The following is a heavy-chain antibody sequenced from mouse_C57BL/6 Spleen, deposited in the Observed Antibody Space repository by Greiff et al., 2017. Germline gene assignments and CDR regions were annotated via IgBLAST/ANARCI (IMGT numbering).Heavy chain of an antibody. Sequence: VQLVESGPELVKPGASVKISCKASGYAFSSSWMNWVKQRPGKGLEWIGRIYPGDGDTNYNGKFKGKDTLTADKSSSTAYMQLSSLTSEDSAVYFCAREGRAAYYFDYWGQGTTLTVSS. D-gene: IGHD6-1*01. J-gene: IGHJ2*01. V-gene: IGHV1-82*01. CDR2: IYPGDGDT. CDR3: AREGRAAYYFDY. CDR1: GYAFSSSW.